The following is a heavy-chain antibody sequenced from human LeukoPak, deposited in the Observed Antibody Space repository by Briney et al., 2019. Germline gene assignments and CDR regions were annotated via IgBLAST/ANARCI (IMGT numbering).Heavy chain of an antibody. V-gene: IGHV3-74*01. D-gene: IGHD2/OR15-2a*01. CDR3: APHLSVIVPSAQYGMDF. CDR1: GFTFSSYW. CDR2: INSDGRNI. J-gene: IGHJ6*02. Sequence: GGSLRLSCAASGFTFSSYWMHWVRQAPGKGLVWVSRINSDGRNINYADSVKGRFTISGDNAKNMLYLQMNSLRAEDTAVYYCAPHLSVIVPSAQYGMDFWGQGTTVTVSS.